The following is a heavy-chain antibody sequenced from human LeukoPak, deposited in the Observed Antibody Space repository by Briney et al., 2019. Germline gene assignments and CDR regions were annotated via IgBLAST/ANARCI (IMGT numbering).Heavy chain of an antibody. V-gene: IGHV1-18*04. CDR2: ISAYNGNT. Sequence: GASVKVSCKASGYIFDTYAISWVRQAPGQGLEWMGWISAYNGNTNYAQKFQGRVTMTTDTSTSTAYMEFRSLRSDDTAVYYCARVRIVAGRDWFDPWGQGTLVTVSS. J-gene: IGHJ5*02. CDR1: GYIFDTYA. D-gene: IGHD2-15*01. CDR3: ARVRIVAGRDWFDP.